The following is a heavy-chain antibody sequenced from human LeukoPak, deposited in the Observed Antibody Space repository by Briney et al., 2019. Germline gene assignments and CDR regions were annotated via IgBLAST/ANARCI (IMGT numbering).Heavy chain of an antibody. J-gene: IGHJ4*02. D-gene: IGHD5-12*01. CDR1: GYTFTGYY. CDR2: INPNSGGT. Sequence: ASVKVSCKASGYTFTGYYMHWVRQAPGQGLEWMGWINPNSGGTNYAQKFQGWVTTTRDTSISTAYMELSRLRSDDTAVYYCARGVVATIFSRRYYFDYWGQGTLVTVSS. V-gene: IGHV1-2*04. CDR3: ARGVVATIFSRRYYFDY.